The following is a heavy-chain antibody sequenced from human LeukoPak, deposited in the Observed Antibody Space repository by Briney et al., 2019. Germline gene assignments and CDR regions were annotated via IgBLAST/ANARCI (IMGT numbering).Heavy chain of an antibody. CDR2: INHSGST. J-gene: IGHJ4*02. V-gene: IGHV4-34*01. D-gene: IGHD3-22*01. CDR3: AREADFDSSVPREYY. Sequence: PSETLSLTCAVYGGSFSGYYWSWIRQPPGKGLEWIGEINHSGSTNYNPSLKSRVTISVDTSKNQFSLKLSSVTAADTAVYYCAREADFDSSVPREYYWGQGTLVTVSS. CDR1: GGSFSGYY.